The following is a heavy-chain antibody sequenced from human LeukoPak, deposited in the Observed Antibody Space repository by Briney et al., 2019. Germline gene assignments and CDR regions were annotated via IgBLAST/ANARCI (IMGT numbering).Heavy chain of an antibody. CDR3: ARELGGGYCSTTSCSDY. D-gene: IGHD2-2*01. Sequence: NSGGTNYAQKFQGKVTMTRDTSISTAYMELSMLRSDDTAVDYCARELGGGYCSTTSCSDYWGQGTLVTVSS. J-gene: IGHJ4*02. V-gene: IGHV1-2*02. CDR2: NSGGT.